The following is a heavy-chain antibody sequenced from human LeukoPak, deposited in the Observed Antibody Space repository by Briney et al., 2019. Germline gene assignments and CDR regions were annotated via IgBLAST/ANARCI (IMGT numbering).Heavy chain of an antibody. V-gene: IGHV3-23*01. J-gene: IGHJ6*03. CDR1: GFTVSSNY. Sequence: GGSLRLSCAASGFTVSSNYMSWVRQAPGKGLEWVSAISGSGGSTYYADSVKGRFTISRDNSKNTLYLQMNSLRAEDTAVYYCAKEAGTGYYYYYYMDVWGKGTTVTVSS. CDR2: ISGSGGST. D-gene: IGHD1-1*01. CDR3: AKEAGTGYYYYYYMDV.